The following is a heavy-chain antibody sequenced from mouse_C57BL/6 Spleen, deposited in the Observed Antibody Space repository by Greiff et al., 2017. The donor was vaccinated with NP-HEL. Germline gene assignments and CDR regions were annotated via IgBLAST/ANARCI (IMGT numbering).Heavy chain of an antibody. CDR2: INYDGSST. Sequence: EVQLVESEGGLVQPGSSMKLSCTASGFTFSDYYMAWVRQVPEKGLEWVANINYDGSSTYYLDSLKSRFIISRDNAKNILYLQMSSLKSEDTATYYCARGGYYSLDYWGQGTTLTVSS. CDR1: GFTFSDYY. D-gene: IGHD1-1*01. V-gene: IGHV5-16*01. CDR3: ARGGYYSLDY. J-gene: IGHJ2*01.